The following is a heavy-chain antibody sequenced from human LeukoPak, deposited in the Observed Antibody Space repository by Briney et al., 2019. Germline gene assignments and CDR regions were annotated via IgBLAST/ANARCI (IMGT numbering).Heavy chain of an antibody. CDR3: ARVAHDYVWGSYRQYGLDV. CDR2: IKNDGSDQ. V-gene: IGHV3-7*01. J-gene: IGHJ6*02. Sequence: PGGSLRLSCAASGFTFNNYWMTWVRQAPGKGLEWVANIKNDGSDQYYVDSVKGRFSISRDNAKNSLYPQVYSLRDEDTAVYYCARVAHDYVWGSYRQYGLDVWGQGTTVTVSS. CDR1: GFTFNNYW. D-gene: IGHD3-16*02.